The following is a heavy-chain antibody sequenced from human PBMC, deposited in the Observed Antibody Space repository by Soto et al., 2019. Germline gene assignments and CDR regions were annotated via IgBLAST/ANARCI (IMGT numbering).Heavy chain of an antibody. D-gene: IGHD6-13*01. V-gene: IGHV3-33*01. J-gene: IGHJ2*01. Sequence: GGSLRLSCAASGFTFSSYGMHWVRQAPGKGLEWVAVIWYDGSNKYYADSVKGRFTISRDNSKNTLYLQMNSLRAEDTAVYYCARGLKNPRYSSSWTRNWYFDLWGRGTLVTVSS. CDR1: GFTFSSYG. CDR3: ARGLKNPRYSSSWTRNWYFDL. CDR2: IWYDGSNK.